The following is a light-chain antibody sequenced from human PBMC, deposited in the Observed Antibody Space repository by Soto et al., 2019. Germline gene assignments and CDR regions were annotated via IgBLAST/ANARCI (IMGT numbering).Light chain of an antibody. V-gene: IGKV3-20*01. CDR3: QQYGSSPGT. J-gene: IGKJ1*01. CDR2: GAS. CDR1: QTVTSNY. Sequence: EIVLTQSPGTLSSSPGERATLSCRASQTVTSNYLAWYQQKPGQAPRLLVFGASIRPTGLPDRFSGGGSGTDFTLNISRLEPEDFAVYYCQQYGSSPGTFGQGTKVDI.